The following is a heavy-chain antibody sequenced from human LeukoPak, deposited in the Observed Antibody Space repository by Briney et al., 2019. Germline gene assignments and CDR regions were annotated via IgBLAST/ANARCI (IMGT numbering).Heavy chain of an antibody. CDR2: ISGSGGST. Sequence: PGGSLRLSCAASGFTFSSYGMSWVRQAPGKGLEWVSAISGSGGSTYYADSVKGRFTISRDNSKNTLYLQMNSLRAEDTAVYYCVKDYYDSSGYYYAFGDYWGQGTLVTVSS. D-gene: IGHD3-22*01. V-gene: IGHV3-23*01. CDR3: VKDYYDSSGYYYAFGDY. CDR1: GFTFSSYG. J-gene: IGHJ4*02.